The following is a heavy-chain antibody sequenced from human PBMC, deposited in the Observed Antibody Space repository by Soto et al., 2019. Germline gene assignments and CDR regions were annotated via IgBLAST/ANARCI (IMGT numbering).Heavy chain of an antibody. Sequence: GGSLRLPCAASGFTFSSYWMSWVRQAPGKGLEWVTNIKQDGSEKYYVDSVKGRFTISRDNAKNSLYLQMNSLRAEDTAVYYCARVGFCSGGSCYSKYFDYWGQGTLVTVSS. J-gene: IGHJ4*02. V-gene: IGHV3-7*01. CDR2: IKQDGSEK. D-gene: IGHD2-15*01. CDR3: ARVGFCSGGSCYSKYFDY. CDR1: GFTFSSYW.